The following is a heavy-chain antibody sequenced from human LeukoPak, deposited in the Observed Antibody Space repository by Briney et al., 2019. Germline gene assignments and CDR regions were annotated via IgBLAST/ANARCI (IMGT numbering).Heavy chain of an antibody. D-gene: IGHD1-7*01. J-gene: IGHJ4*02. CDR3: AKDERNWNYNLASQTYD. V-gene: IGHV1-46*01. CDR2: INPSGGST. CDR1: GYTFTSYY. Sequence: ASVKVSCKASGYTFTSYYMHWVRQAPGQGLEWMGIINPSGGSTSYAQKFQGRVTMTRDTSTSTVYMELSSLRSEDTAVYYCAKDERNWNYNLASQTYDWGQGTLVTVSS.